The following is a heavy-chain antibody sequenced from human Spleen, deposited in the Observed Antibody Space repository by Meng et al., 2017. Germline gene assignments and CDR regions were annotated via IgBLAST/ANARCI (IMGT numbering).Heavy chain of an antibody. CDR2: INHSGST. J-gene: IGHJ4*02. V-gene: IGHV4-34*01. CDR3: ARGPKQQLVRGLVYFHY. Sequence: QGYAGRYKPSVPLAPTCAVYGGSFSGYNWSWIRQPPWKGLEWMGEINHSGSTNYNPSLKSRVTISVDTSQNNLSLKLSSVTAADSAVYYCARGPKQQLVRGLVYFHYWGQGTLVTVSS. D-gene: IGHD6-13*01. CDR1: GGSFSGYN.